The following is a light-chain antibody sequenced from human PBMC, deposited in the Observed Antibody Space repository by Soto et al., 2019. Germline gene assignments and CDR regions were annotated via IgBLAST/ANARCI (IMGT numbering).Light chain of an antibody. V-gene: IGKV3-20*01. Sequence: EIVLTQSPGTLSLSPGETATLSCRASPSISSNYLAWYQQRPGQAPRLLIYGASGRATGIPDRFSGSGAGTDFTLTISRLEPEDFVVYYCQQFGSSPPFTFGPGTKVDFK. CDR1: PSISSNY. CDR3: QQFGSSPPFT. J-gene: IGKJ3*01. CDR2: GAS.